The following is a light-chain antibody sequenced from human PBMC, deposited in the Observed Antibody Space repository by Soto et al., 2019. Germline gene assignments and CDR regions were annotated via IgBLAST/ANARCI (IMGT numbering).Light chain of an antibody. V-gene: IGKV3-11*01. CDR1: QSVRSS. J-gene: IGKJ1*01. Sequence: EIVLTQSPATLSLSPGERATLSCRASQSVRSSLAWYQQQTGQAPRLLIFDASNRATGIPARFNGSGSGTDVTLTISSLEPEDFVVYYCQQRSNWPGTFGQETKVEIK. CDR2: DAS. CDR3: QQRSNWPGT.